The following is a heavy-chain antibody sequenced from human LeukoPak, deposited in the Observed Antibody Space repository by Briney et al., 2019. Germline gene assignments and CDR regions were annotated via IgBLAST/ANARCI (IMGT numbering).Heavy chain of an antibody. D-gene: IGHD3-22*01. CDR2: ISWNSGRI. CDR1: GFTFDDYA. Sequence: ALIRSFSAAGFTFDDYAMKGVRQAPGKGLEWGSGISWNSGRISYADSGKGRFTISRDNAKNSLYLQMNSLRAEDMALYYCAKDEGPYYYDSRDAFDIWGQGTMVTVSS. CDR3: AKDEGPYYYDSRDAFDI. J-gene: IGHJ3*02. V-gene: IGHV3-9*03.